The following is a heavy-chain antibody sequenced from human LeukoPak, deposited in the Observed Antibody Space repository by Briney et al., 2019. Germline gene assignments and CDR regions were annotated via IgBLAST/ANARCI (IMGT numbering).Heavy chain of an antibody. V-gene: IGHV4-34*01. D-gene: IGHD4-17*01. CDR1: GGSFSGYY. CDR3: AGGHKDGDLYYYYYMDV. Sequence: SETLSLTCAVYGGSFSGYYWSWIRQPPGKGLEWIGEINHSGSTNYNPSLKSRVTISVDTSKNQFSLKLSSVTAADTAVYYCAGGHKDGDLYYYYYMDVWGKGTTVTVSS. CDR2: INHSGST. J-gene: IGHJ6*03.